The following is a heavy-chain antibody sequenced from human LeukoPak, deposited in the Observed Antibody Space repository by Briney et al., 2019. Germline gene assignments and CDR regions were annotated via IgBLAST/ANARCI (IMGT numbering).Heavy chain of an antibody. D-gene: IGHD6-13*01. CDR2: ISGSGGST. V-gene: IGHV3-23*01. Sequence: AGGSLRLSCAASGFTFSSYAMSGVRQAPGKGLEWVSAISGSGGSTYYADSVKGRFTISRDNSKNTLYLQMNSLRAEDTAVYYCAKDRAPLVGAFDIWGQGTMVTVSS. CDR1: GFTFSSYA. CDR3: AKDRAPLVGAFDI. J-gene: IGHJ3*02.